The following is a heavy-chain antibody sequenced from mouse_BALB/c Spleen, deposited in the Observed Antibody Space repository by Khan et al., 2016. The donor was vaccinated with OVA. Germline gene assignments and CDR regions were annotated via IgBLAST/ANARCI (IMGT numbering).Heavy chain of an antibody. D-gene: IGHD1-3*01. CDR3: KAAKLALWWAS. CDR1: AFNIKDYF. V-gene: IGHV14-4*02. CDR2: IDPEDGDT. J-gene: IGHJ3*01. Sequence: VQLQQPGAELVRSGASVKLSCTASAFNIKDYFIHWMKQRPKQGLEWIGWIDPEDGDTECAPKFQGKATMTADASSNTAYLHLSSLTSQDTAVYYCKAAKLALWWASWGQGTLVTVSA.